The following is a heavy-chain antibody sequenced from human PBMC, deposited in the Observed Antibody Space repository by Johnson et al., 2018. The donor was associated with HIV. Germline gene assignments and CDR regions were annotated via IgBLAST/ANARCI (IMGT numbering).Heavy chain of an antibody. CDR3: ARDTVSEPRHDVFDM. J-gene: IGHJ3*02. Sequence: QVQLVESGGGVVQTGGSLRLSCAASGFTFSRYGMHWVRQAPGKGLEWVAFIRYDGSNKYYADSVKGRFTISRDNAKNSLYLQMDSLRPEETAVYYCARDTVSEPRHDVFDMWSQGTMVTVSS. CDR1: GFTFSRYG. D-gene: IGHD4-11*01. CDR2: IRYDGSNK. V-gene: IGHV3-30*02.